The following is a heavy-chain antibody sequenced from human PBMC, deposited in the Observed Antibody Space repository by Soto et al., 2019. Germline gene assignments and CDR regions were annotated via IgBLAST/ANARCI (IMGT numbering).Heavy chain of an antibody. CDR2: IYYSGST. D-gene: IGHD2-15*01. V-gene: IGHV4-59*01. J-gene: IGHJ6*02. Sequence: SETLSLTCTVSGCSISSYYWSWIRQPPGKGLEWIGYIYYSGSTNYNPSLKSRVTISVDTSKNQFSLKLSSVTAADTAVYYCARERVEGYYYYYGMDVWGQGTTVTVSS. CDR3: ARERVEGYYYYYGMDV. CDR1: GCSISSYY.